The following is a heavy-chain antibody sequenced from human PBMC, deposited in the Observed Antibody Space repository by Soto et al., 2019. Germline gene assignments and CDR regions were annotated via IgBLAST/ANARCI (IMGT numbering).Heavy chain of an antibody. V-gene: IGHV4-4*07. Sequence: SETLSLTSTVSGASITGSSYWSWIRQPAGKGLEWIGRFSLSGTTNYNPSLRSRVTMSADVSKNQFSLRLTSVTAADTALYYCARGMTPPGAPAWYYFDSWGHGTLGTVS. CDR1: GASITGSSY. CDR2: FSLSGTT. J-gene: IGHJ4*01. D-gene: IGHD2-8*02. CDR3: ARGMTPPGAPAWYYFDS.